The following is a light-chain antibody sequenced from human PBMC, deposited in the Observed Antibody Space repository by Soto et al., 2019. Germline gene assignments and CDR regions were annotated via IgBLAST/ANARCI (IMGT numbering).Light chain of an antibody. CDR3: QQRSNWHTWT. J-gene: IGKJ1*01. CDR2: DAS. V-gene: IGKV3-11*01. Sequence: EIVLTQSPATLSLSPGERAALCCRASQSVSSYLAWYQQKPGQAPRLLIYDASNRATGIPARFSGSGSGTDFTLTISSLEPEDFAVYYCQQRSNWHTWTFGQGTKVEIK. CDR1: QSVSSY.